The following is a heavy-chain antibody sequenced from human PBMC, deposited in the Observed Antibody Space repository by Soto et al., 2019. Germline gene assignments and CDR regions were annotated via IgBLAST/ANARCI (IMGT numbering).Heavy chain of an antibody. CDR2: IYYSGST. Sequence: SDTLSLTCTVSGPSISSSSYYWGWIRQPPGKGLEWIGSIYYSGSTYYNPSLKSRVTISVDTSKNQFSLKLSSVTAADTAVYYCARHYYDSSGYYFPSGHWGQGTLVTVSS. CDR1: GPSISSSSYY. D-gene: IGHD3-22*01. CDR3: ARHYYDSSGYYFPSGH. V-gene: IGHV4-39*01. J-gene: IGHJ4*02.